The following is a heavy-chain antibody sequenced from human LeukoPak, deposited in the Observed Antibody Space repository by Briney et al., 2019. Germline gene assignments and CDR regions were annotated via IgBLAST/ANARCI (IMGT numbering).Heavy chain of an antibody. J-gene: IGHJ5*02. D-gene: IGHD1-26*01. V-gene: IGHV4-61*01. CDR1: GGSVSSGSYY. Sequence: SETLSLTCTVSGGSVSSGSYYWSWIRQPPGKGLEWIGYIYYSGSTNYNPSLKSRVNISVDTSKNQFSLKLSSVTAADTAVYYCASNLSGSYYNWFDPWGQGTLVTVSS. CDR2: IYYSGST. CDR3: ASNLSGSYYNWFDP.